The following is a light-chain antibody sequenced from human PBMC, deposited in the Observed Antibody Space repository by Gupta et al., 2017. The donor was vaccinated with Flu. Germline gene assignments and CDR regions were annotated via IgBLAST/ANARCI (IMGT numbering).Light chain of an antibody. CDR3: QQYEIPPRT. CDR1: QGVDRSY. J-gene: IGKJ2*01. V-gene: IGKV3-20*01. CDR2: AAI. Sequence: RATPPLGARQGVDRSYLAGYQPKPGQAPRLLNYAAIIRATGIPDRFSGSGSGTDFTLTISRLKPEDFAVYLCQQYEIPPRTFGQGTKLDIK.